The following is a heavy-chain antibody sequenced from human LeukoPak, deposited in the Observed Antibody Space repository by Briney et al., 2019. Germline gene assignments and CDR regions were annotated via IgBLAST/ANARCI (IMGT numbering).Heavy chain of an antibody. Sequence: GGSLRLSCAASGFTFSSHAMHWVRQAPGKGLEWVALISYDGSNKYYADSVKGRFTISRDNAKNSLYLQMNSLRAEDTALYYCAREADYYYMDVWGKGTTVTVSS. J-gene: IGHJ6*03. CDR1: GFTFSSHA. V-gene: IGHV3-30*04. CDR3: AREADYYYMDV. CDR2: ISYDGSNK. D-gene: IGHD6-13*01.